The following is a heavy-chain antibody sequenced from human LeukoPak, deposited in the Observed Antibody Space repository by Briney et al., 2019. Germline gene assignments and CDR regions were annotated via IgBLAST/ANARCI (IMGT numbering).Heavy chain of an antibody. D-gene: IGHD1-1*01. V-gene: IGHV4-61*02. CDR2: IYSSGST. Sequence: SQTLSLTCTVSGGSISSVTYYWSWIRQPAGKGLEWIGRIYSSGSTNYNPSLESRVTISVDTSKNQFSLRLGSVTAADTAVYFCASNIPTPTTSPPLGYWGQGTLVTVSS. CDR3: ASNIPTPTTSPPLGY. CDR1: GGSISSVTYY. J-gene: IGHJ4*02.